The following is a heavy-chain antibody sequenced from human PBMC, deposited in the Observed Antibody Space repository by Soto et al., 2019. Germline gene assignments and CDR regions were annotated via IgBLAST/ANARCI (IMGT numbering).Heavy chain of an antibody. CDR1: GFTFSSYG. CDR3: ARDQSPYSNSGTNWFDP. CDR2: IWYDGSNK. D-gene: IGHD4-4*01. V-gene: IGHV3-33*01. Sequence: GGSLRLSCAASGFTFSSYGMHWVRQAPGKGLEWVAVIWYDGSNKYYADSVKGRFTISRDNSKNTLYLQMNSLRAEDTAVYYCARDQSPYSNSGTNWFDPWGQGTLVTVSS. J-gene: IGHJ5*02.